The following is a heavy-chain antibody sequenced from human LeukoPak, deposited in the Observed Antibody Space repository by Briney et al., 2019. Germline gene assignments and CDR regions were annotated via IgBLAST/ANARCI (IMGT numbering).Heavy chain of an antibody. D-gene: IGHD2-2*01. CDR3: ARGSGTSWFDY. Sequence: AASVKVSCKASGYTFTANYMHWVRQAPGQGLEWMGWINPRSGGTNYGEKFRGRVTMTRDTSITTEYMELSSLRFDDTAVYYCARGSGTSWFDYWGQGTLVTVSS. CDR1: GYTFTANY. CDR2: INPRSGGT. V-gene: IGHV1-2*02. J-gene: IGHJ4*02.